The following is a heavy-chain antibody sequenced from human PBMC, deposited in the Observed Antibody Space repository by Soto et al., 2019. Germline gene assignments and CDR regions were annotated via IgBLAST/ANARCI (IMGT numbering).Heavy chain of an antibody. CDR1: GGSISSGGYY. CDR2: IYYSGST. CDR3: ARDWIRYDSSGPHLPYGMDV. J-gene: IGHJ6*02. Sequence: SETLSLTCTVSGGSISSGGYYWSWIRQHPGKGLEWIGYIYYSGSTYYNPSLKSRVTISVDTSKNQFSLKLSSVTAADTAVYYCARDWIRYDSSGPHLPYGMDVWGQGTTVTVSS. D-gene: IGHD3-22*01. V-gene: IGHV4-31*03.